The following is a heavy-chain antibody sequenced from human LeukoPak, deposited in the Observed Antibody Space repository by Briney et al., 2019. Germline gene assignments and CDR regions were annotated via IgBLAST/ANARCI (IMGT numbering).Heavy chain of an antibody. CDR3: ARDRGGGHMDV. Sequence: GGSLRLSCAASGFTFTTYDMHWVRQATGKGLEWVSAIGTTGDTYYPGSVKGRFTISRENAKNSLYLQMNRLRAGDTAVYYCARDRGGGHMDVWGKGTTVTISS. D-gene: IGHD2-15*01. CDR2: IGTTGDT. J-gene: IGHJ6*03. V-gene: IGHV3-13*01. CDR1: GFTFTTYD.